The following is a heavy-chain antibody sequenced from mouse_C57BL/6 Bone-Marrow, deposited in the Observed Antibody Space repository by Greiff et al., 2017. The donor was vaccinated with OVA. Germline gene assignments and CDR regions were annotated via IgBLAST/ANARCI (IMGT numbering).Heavy chain of an antibody. J-gene: IGHJ1*03. CDR3: ARHEGLLRNFDV. CDR1: GFTFSDYY. D-gene: IGHD2-3*01. V-gene: IGHV5-12*01. CDR2: ISNGGGST. Sequence: EVKLMESGGGLVQPGGSLKLSCAASGFTFSDYYMYWVRQTPEKRLEWVAYISNGGGSTYYPDTVKGRLTISRDNAKNTLYLQMSRLKSEDTAMYYCARHEGLLRNFDVWGTGTTVTVSS.